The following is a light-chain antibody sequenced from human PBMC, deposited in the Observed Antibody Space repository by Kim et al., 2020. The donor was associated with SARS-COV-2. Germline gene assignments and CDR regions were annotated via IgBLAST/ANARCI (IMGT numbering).Light chain of an antibody. CDR1: QSIGTW. V-gene: IGKV1-5*03. CDR2: KAS. CDR3: QQYYTSWT. Sequence: SASVGDRVTITCRASQSIGTWLAWFQHKPGNAPKLLIYKASALQSGVPSRFSGSGSGTEFTLTLSSLQPDDFATYFCQQYYTSWTFGQGTKVDIK. J-gene: IGKJ1*01.